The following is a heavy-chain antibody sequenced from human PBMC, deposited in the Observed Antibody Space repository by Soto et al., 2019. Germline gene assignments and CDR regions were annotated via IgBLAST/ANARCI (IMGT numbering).Heavy chain of an antibody. CDR1: GYTFTSYC. J-gene: IGHJ4*02. Sequence: GASVKVSSKASGYTFTSYCISWVRQAPGQGLEWMGWISAYNGNTNYAQKLQGRVTMTTDTSTSTAYMELRSLRSDDTAVYCCGRDAADTAMATVFDYWGRGTLVTVSS. CDR3: GRDAADTAMATVFDY. V-gene: IGHV1-18*01. CDR2: ISAYNGNT. D-gene: IGHD5-18*01.